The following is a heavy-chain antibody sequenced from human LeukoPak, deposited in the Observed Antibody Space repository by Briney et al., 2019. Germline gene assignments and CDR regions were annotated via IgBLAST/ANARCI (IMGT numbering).Heavy chain of an antibody. D-gene: IGHD3-16*01. Sequence: ASVKVSCKASGYISSTDEINWARQATGQGLEWMAWMNPKTGYTGFAQKFQGRVSVSWNTDISTAYMELNSLTSDDTAVYYCARLGGRAAKDDRLDYWGQGTLVTVSS. J-gene: IGHJ4*02. CDR2: MNPKTGYT. V-gene: IGHV1-8*03. CDR3: ARLGGRAAKDDRLDY. CDR1: GYISSTDE.